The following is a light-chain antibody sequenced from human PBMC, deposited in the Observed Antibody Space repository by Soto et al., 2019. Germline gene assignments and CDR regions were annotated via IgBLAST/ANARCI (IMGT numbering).Light chain of an antibody. CDR1: QSIGPY. CDR3: QHRSNSPPPWT. J-gene: IGKJ1*01. V-gene: IGKV3-11*01. Sequence: LLTQSPATLALSPGDRATLSCRASQSIGPYLAWYQQRPGQTPRLLIYDASNRATGIPARFSGSGSGTDFTLTISSLEPEDFAVYFCQHRSNSPPPWTFGQGTKVEI. CDR2: DAS.